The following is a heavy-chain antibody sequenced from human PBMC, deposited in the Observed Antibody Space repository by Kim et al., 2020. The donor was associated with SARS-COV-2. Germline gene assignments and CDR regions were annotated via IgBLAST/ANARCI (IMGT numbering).Heavy chain of an antibody. CDR1: GGTFSSYA. CDR2: IIPIFGTA. J-gene: IGHJ4*01. Sequence: SVKVSCKASGGTFSSYANSWVRQAPGQGLEWMGGIIPIFGTANYAQKFQGRVTISADESTSTAYMELSSLRSEDTAVDYCARDRGYYDSSGYYPANSSFDYWGQGTLVTVSS. CDR3: ARDRGYYDSSGYYPANSSFDY. V-gene: IGHV1-69*13. D-gene: IGHD3-22*01.